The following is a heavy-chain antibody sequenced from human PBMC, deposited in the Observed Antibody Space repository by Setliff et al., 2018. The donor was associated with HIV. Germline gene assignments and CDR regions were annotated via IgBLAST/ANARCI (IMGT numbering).Heavy chain of an antibody. Sequence: SETLSLTCTVSGGSMRSTTYYWGRVRQPPGKGLEWIGNVHFSGTTYYNPSLKSRVTISVDPSQNQFSLRLISVTAADAAMYYCARPSLGIGGGSKFDSWGQGTLVTVSS. CDR3: ARPSLGIGGGSKFDS. D-gene: IGHD3-3*01. CDR2: VHFSGTT. V-gene: IGHV4-39*01. J-gene: IGHJ4*02. CDR1: GGSMRSTTYY.